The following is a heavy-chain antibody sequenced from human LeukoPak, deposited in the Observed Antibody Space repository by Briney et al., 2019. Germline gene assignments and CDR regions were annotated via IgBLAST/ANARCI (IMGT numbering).Heavy chain of an antibody. CDR3: ARVTKTQQYYYYYYMDV. CDR2: IYSSGST. Sequence: PSETLSLTCTVSGDSISSDNHHWSWIRQPAGKGLEWIGRIYSSGSTNYNPSLQSRVTISVDTSKNQFSLKLSSVTAADMAVYYCARVTKTQQYYYYYYMDVWGKGTTVTVSS. CDR1: GDSISSDNHH. V-gene: IGHV4-61*02. D-gene: IGHD6-13*01. J-gene: IGHJ6*03.